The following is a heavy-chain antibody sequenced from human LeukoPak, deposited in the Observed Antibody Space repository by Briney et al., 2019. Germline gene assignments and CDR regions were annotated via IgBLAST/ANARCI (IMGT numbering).Heavy chain of an antibody. Sequence: GGSLRLSCAASGFAFSSYWMSWVRQAPGKGLEWVSYISSSGSTIYYADSVKGRFTISRDNAKNSLYLQMNSLRAEDTAVYYCAREEGGHAYSSSWYVGAFDIWGQGTMVTVSS. V-gene: IGHV3-48*04. CDR2: ISSSGSTI. CDR3: AREEGGHAYSSSWYVGAFDI. J-gene: IGHJ3*02. D-gene: IGHD6-13*01. CDR1: GFAFSSYW.